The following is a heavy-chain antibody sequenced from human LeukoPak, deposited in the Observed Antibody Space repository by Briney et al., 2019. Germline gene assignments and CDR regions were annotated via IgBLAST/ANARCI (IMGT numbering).Heavy chain of an antibody. Sequence: GGSLRLSCAASEFTFSGSAMHWVRQSSGKGLEWVGRIRSKTNSYATAYAASVRGRFTIFRDVSKNTAYLQMNSLKTEDTAVYYCTGHPTDSSAYFNWLDPWGQGTLVTVSS. D-gene: IGHD3-22*01. V-gene: IGHV3-73*01. CDR3: TGHPTDSSAYFNWLDP. CDR1: EFTFSGSA. J-gene: IGHJ5*02. CDR2: IRSKTNSYAT.